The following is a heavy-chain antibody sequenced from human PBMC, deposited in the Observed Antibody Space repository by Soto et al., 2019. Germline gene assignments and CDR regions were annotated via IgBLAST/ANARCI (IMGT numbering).Heavy chain of an antibody. D-gene: IGHD6-13*01. CDR3: ARDKNPIMGQLGYFDY. CDR1: GYTFTGYY. Sequence: ASVKVSCKASGYTFTGYYMHWVRQAPGQGLEWMGWINPNSGGTNYAQKFQGWVTMTRDTSISTAYMELSRLRSDDTAVYYCARDKNPIMGQLGYFDYWGQGTLVTVSS. CDR2: INPNSGGT. J-gene: IGHJ4*02. V-gene: IGHV1-2*04.